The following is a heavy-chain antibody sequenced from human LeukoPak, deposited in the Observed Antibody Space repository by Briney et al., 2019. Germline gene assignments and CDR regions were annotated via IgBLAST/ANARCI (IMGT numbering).Heavy chain of an antibody. CDR2: IYYSGST. J-gene: IGHJ4*02. V-gene: IGHV4-39*01. Sequence: SETLSLTCTASGGSISSSSYYWGWIRQPPGKGLEWIGSIYYSGSTYYNPSLKSRVTISVDTSKNQFSLKLSSVTAADTAVYYCARGAPASIVVVPAAIQNNYGDYHDYWGQGTLVTVSS. D-gene: IGHD2-2*01. CDR3: ARGAPASIVVVPAAIQNNYGDYHDY. CDR1: GGSISSSSYY.